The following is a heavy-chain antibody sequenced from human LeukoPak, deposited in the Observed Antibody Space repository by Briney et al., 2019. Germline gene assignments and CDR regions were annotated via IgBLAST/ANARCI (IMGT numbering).Heavy chain of an antibody. V-gene: IGHV3-48*01. CDR2: ISRSSNTI. Sequence: GGSLRLSCAASGFTFSSYAMSWVRQAPGKGLEWVSYISRSSNTIYYADSVKGRFTLSRDNAKNSLYLQMNSLRVEDTAVYYCALAGPAAPFDYWGQGTLVTVSS. D-gene: IGHD2-2*01. J-gene: IGHJ4*02. CDR1: GFTFSSYA. CDR3: ALAGPAAPFDY.